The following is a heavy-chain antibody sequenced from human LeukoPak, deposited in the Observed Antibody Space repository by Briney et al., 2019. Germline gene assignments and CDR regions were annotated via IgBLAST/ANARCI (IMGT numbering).Heavy chain of an antibody. CDR3: ARGYSSGFNWFDR. J-gene: IGHJ5*02. CDR2: INHSGST. CDR1: GGSFSGYY. V-gene: IGHV4-34*01. D-gene: IGHD6-19*01. Sequence: PSETLSLTCALYGGSFSGYYWTWVRQPPGKGLEWSGEINHSGSTNYNPSLKGRVTISIDTSKNQFSLKLTSVTAADTAVYYCARGYSSGFNWFDRWGQGTLVTVSS.